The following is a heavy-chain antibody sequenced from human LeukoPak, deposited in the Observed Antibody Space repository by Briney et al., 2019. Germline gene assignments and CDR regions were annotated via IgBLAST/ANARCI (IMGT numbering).Heavy chain of an antibody. CDR2: ISYDGSNK. J-gene: IGHJ4*02. D-gene: IGHD1-26*01. V-gene: IGHV3-30*18. Sequence: PGGSLRLSCAASGFTFSSYGMHWVRQAPGKGLEWVAVISYDGSNKYYADSVKGRFTISRDNSKNTLYLQMNSLRAEDTAVYYCAKGEKPRGATPFDYWGQGTLVTVSS. CDR3: AKGEKPRGATPFDY. CDR1: GFTFSSYG.